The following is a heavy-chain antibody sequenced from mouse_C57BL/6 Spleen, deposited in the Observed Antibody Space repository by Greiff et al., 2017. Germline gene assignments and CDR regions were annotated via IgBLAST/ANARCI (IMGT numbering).Heavy chain of an antibody. CDR1: GYTFTSYW. CDR2: IYPSDSET. CDR3: ARRRLYDYEYYAMDY. J-gene: IGHJ4*01. D-gene: IGHD2-4*01. V-gene: IGHV1-61*01. Sequence: QVQLKQPGAELVRPGSSVKLSCKASGYTFTSYWMDWVKQRPGQGLEWIGNIYPSDSETHYNQKFKDKATLTVDKSSSTAYMQLSSLTSEDSAVYYCARRRLYDYEYYAMDYWGQGTSVTVSS.